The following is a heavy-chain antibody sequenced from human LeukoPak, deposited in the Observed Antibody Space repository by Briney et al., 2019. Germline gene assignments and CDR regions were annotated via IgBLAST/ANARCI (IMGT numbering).Heavy chain of an antibody. CDR1: GGSISNLDYY. V-gene: IGHV4-61*02. J-gene: IGHJ3*01. CDR3: AGRGSSSGTFDV. CDR2: IYTSGGT. D-gene: IGHD2-2*01. Sequence: PSETLSLTCTVSGGSISNLDYYWTWIRQPAGKRPEWIGRIYTSGGTNYNPSLKSRVTMSVDKSKNQISLNLASLTAADTALYYCAGRGSSSGTFDVWGPGTFVTVSS.